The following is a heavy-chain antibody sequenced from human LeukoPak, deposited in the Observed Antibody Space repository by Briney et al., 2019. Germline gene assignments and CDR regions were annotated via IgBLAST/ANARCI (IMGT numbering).Heavy chain of an antibody. Sequence: SETLSLTCTVSVGSISSYYWGWIPQPAGKGLEWIGRIYTSGSNNYNPSLKSRVTMSVDTSKNQFSLKLRSVTAADTAVYYCARGYNWGSPTRNFYYLDVWGKGTTVTVSS. V-gene: IGHV4-4*07. CDR2: IYTSGSN. D-gene: IGHD7-27*01. CDR1: VGSISSYY. CDR3: ARGYNWGSPTRNFYYLDV. J-gene: IGHJ6*03.